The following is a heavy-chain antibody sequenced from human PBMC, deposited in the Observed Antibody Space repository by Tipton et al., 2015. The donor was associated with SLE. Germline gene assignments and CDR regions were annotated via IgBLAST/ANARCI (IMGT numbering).Heavy chain of an antibody. D-gene: IGHD3-10*01. J-gene: IGHJ3*02. CDR3: ARVIYGSGTDAFDI. CDR2: IYYSGST. V-gene: IGHV4-39*07. CDR1: GGSISSSSYY. Sequence: TLSLTCTVSGGSISSSSYYWGWIRQPPGKGLEWIGSIYYSGSTYYNPSLKSRVIRSVDTSKNQFSLKLSSVTAADTAVYYCARVIYGSGTDAFDIWGQGTMVTVSS.